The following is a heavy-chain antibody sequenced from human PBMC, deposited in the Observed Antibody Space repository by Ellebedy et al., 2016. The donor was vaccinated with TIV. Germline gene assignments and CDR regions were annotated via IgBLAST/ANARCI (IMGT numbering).Heavy chain of an antibody. J-gene: IGHJ5*02. Sequence: PGGSLRLSCAASGFTFSSFVMHWVRQAPGNGLEWVAIISHDGSNKYYTDAVKGRFTISRDNSKNTLYLQMNSLRAEDTAVYYCARDSGSSLMVYAGGPFDPWGQGTLVTVSS. CDR3: ARDSGSSLMVYAGGPFDP. D-gene: IGHD2-8*01. CDR2: ISHDGSNK. V-gene: IGHV3-30-3*01. CDR1: GFTFSSFV.